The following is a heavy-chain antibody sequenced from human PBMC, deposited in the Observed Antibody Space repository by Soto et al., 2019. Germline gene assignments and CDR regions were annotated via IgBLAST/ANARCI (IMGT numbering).Heavy chain of an antibody. J-gene: IGHJ6*02. V-gene: IGHV1-18*01. D-gene: IGHD2-2*01. Sequence: ASVKFSCKASGYTFTSYGISWVRQAPGQGLEWMGWISAYNGNTNYAQKLQGRVTMTTDTSTSTAYMELRSLRSDDTAVYYCASAVPAAPRGGSYGMDVWGQGTTVTVSS. CDR1: GYTFTSYG. CDR3: ASAVPAAPRGGSYGMDV. CDR2: ISAYNGNT.